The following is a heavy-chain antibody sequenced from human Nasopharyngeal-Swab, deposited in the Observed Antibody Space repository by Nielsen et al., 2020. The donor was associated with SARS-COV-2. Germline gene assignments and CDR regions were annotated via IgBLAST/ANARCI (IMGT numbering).Heavy chain of an antibody. CDR2: VRSKANNYAT. V-gene: IGHV3-73*01. Sequence: GGSLRLSCAASGFTFSDSAVHWVRQASGKGLEWVGRVRSKANNYATAYAASVKGRFTISRDDSKNTAYLQMNSLKTEDTAVYYRTRCGGSCYAGRDYWGQGTLVTVSS. CDR3: TRCGGSCYAGRDY. D-gene: IGHD2-15*01. J-gene: IGHJ4*02. CDR1: GFTFSDSA.